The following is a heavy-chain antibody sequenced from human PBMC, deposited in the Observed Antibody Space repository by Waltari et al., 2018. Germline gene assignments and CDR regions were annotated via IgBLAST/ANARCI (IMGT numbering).Heavy chain of an antibody. CDR1: GFTFSNFG. Sequence: QVQLVESGGGVVQPGRSLRLSCAASGFTFSNFGMHWVRQAPGKGLEWVAVTSYDGSNNYYADSVKGRFTISRDNSKNTLYLQMSSLRSEDTAVYYCASGVPAAKGAADIWGQGTMVTVSS. D-gene: IGHD2-2*01. V-gene: IGHV3-30*03. J-gene: IGHJ3*02. CDR3: ASGVPAAKGAADI. CDR2: TSYDGSNN.